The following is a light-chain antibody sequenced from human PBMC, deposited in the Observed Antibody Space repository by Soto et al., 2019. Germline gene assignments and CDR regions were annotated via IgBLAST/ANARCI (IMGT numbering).Light chain of an antibody. CDR1: SSNIGDNS. CDR2: DNN. V-gene: IGLV1-51*01. J-gene: IGLJ3*02. CDR3: ATWDSALSAGV. Sequence: QSALTQPPSMSAAPGQMVAISCSGTSSNIGDNSVSWYQHFPGTAPKVLIYDNNRRPSGIPDRFSGSKSGTSATLTIIGLQTGDEADYYCATWDSALSAGVFGGGTQLTVL.